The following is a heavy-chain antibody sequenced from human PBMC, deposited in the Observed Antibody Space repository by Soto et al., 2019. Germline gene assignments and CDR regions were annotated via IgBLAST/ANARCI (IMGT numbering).Heavy chain of an antibody. CDR3: ATNLPSIVVVPAAMRGAYYYYGMDV. CDR2: ISGSGGST. D-gene: IGHD2-2*01. J-gene: IGHJ6*02. V-gene: IGHV3-23*01. Sequence: GGSLRRSCAASGFTFSSYAMSWVRQAPGKGLEWVSAISGSGGSTYYADSVKGRFTISRDNSKNTLYLQMNSLRAEDTAVYYCATNLPSIVVVPAAMRGAYYYYGMDVWGQGTTVTVSS. CDR1: GFTFSSYA.